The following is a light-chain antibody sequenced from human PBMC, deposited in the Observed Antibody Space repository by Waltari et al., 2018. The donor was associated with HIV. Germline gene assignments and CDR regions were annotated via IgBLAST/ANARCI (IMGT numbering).Light chain of an antibody. CDR2: SNN. V-gene: IGLV1-47*01. Sequence: QSVLNQPPSASGTPGQRVTISCSGSSSNIGSNYVYWYQQLLGTAPKLLIYSNNQRPSGVPDRFSGSKSGTSASLAISGLRSEDEADYYCAAWDDSLSGYVFGTGTKVTVL. CDR1: SSNIGSNY. CDR3: AAWDDSLSGYV. J-gene: IGLJ1*01.